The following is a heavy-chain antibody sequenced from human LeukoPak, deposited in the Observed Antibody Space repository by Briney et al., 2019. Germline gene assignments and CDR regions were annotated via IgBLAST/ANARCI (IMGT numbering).Heavy chain of an antibody. CDR1: GFTFSGYE. V-gene: IGHV3-48*03. J-gene: IGHJ3*02. CDR2: ITSSGSAV. Sequence: PGGSLRLSCAASGFTFSGYEMNWVRQAPGKGLEWVPYITSSGSAVFYSDSVKGRFTISRDNAENSLYLQMNSLRAEDTAVYYCARDQTAMANSRAFDIWGQGTTVTVSS. D-gene: IGHD5-24*01. CDR3: ARDQTAMANSRAFDI.